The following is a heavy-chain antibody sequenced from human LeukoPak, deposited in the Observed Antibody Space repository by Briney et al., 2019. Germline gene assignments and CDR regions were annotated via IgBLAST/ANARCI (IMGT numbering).Heavy chain of an antibody. Sequence: SETLFLACTVHGGSISSDYWGSIRQPPGKVHEWNRYIYYSGRTNYDPSRKSQVTISDDTSKNQFCLKLTAVTAADTAVYYCARDQTSGSYFWFDPWGQGTLVTASS. CDR3: ARDQTSGSYFWFDP. CDR1: GGSISSDY. CDR2: IYYSGRT. V-gene: IGHV4-59*01. J-gene: IGHJ5*02. D-gene: IGHD1-26*01.